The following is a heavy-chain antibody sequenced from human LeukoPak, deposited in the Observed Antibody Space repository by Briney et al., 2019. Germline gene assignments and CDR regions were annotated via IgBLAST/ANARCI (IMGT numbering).Heavy chain of an antibody. CDR3: ARGFLLRYFDWFPNYYGMDV. CDR1: GGSFSGYY. D-gene: IGHD3-9*01. CDR2: INHSGST. V-gene: IGHV4-34*01. J-gene: IGHJ6*02. Sequence: PSETLSLTCAVYGGSFSGYYWSWIRQPPGKGLEWIGEINHSGSTNYNPSLKSRVTISVDTSKNQFSLKLSSVTAADTAVYYCARGFLLRYFDWFPNYYGMDVWGQGTTVTVSS.